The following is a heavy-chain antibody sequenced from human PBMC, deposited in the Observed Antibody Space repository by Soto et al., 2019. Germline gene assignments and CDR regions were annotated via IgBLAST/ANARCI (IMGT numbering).Heavy chain of an antibody. CDR1: GGSISSGCYY. CDR3: ASGRITIFGVVIPDGMDV. CDR2: IYYSGST. V-gene: IGHV4-31*03. Sequence: PSETLSLTCTVSGGSISSGCYYWSWIRQHPGKGLEWIGYIYYSGSTYYSPSLKSRVTISVDTSKNQFSLKLSSVTAADTAVYYCASGRITIFGVVIPDGMDVWGQGTTVTVSS. J-gene: IGHJ6*02. D-gene: IGHD3-3*01.